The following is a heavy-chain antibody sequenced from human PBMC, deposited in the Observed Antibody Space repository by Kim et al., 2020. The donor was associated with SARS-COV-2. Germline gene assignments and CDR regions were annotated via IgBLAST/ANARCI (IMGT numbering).Heavy chain of an antibody. CDR3: ARDQGGSSNP. Sequence: SPTSYADSVKGRCTSSRDNAKNSLYLQMNSLRAEDTAVYYCARDQGGSSNPWGQGTLVTVSS. V-gene: IGHV3-48*01. J-gene: IGHJ5*02. CDR2: SPT.